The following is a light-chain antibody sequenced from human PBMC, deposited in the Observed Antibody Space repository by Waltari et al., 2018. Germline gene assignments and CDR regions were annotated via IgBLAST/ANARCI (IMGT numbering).Light chain of an antibody. Sequence: DIVMTQSPDSLAVSLGERATINCKSSQSVLYSYNNKNYLAWYQQKAGQPPKVLNYWASTRESGVPDRFSGSGSGTDFTLTISSLQAEDVALYYCQQYYNTPFTFGPGTKVDIK. V-gene: IGKV4-1*01. CDR1: QSVLYSYNNKNY. CDR2: WAS. J-gene: IGKJ3*01. CDR3: QQYYNTPFT.